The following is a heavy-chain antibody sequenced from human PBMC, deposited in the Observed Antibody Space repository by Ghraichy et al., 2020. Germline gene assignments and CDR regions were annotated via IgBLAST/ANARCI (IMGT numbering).Heavy chain of an antibody. J-gene: IGHJ3*02. Sequence: SVKVSCKASGSIFNNYAISWVRQAPGQGLEWMGGIIPIFGTASYAQNFRGRVTITADEYTSTAYMELSSLRSEDTAIYYCARDVTTGTYDAFHIWGQGTMVTVSS. CDR1: GSIFNNYA. D-gene: IGHD4-11*01. CDR2: IIPIFGTA. V-gene: IGHV1-69*13. CDR3: ARDVTTGTYDAFHI.